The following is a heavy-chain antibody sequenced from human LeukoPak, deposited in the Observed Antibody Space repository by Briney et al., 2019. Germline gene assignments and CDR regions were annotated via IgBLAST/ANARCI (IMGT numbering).Heavy chain of an antibody. D-gene: IGHD3-16*01. CDR3: SSDRFYFGV. Sequence: PGGSLRLSCAASGFTFSSSWMSWVRQAPGKGLQWVANINQDGSEKYYVDSVKGRFIISRDNAKNSLYLQMNSLRAEDTAVYYGSSDRFYFGVWGQGTLVTVPS. V-gene: IGHV3-7*05. J-gene: IGHJ4*02. CDR2: INQDGSEK. CDR1: GFTFSSSW.